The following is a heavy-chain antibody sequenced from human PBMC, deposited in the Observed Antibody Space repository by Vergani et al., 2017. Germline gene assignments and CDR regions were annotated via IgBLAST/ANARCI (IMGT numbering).Heavy chain of an antibody. CDR1: GESFSSFY. CDR2: INNDGHT. J-gene: IGHJ4*02. D-gene: IGHD2-8*02. Sequence: QVQLQQWGAGVVKPSGTLSLTCAVFGESFSSFYWRWIRQPPGQGLEWSGEINNDGHTHYNPSLVSRVTVSRDTAKNQFSLNLMSVTAADTAMYYCAVRPRFNLVGAEIVTKRTFDYWSQGGLVTVSS. V-gene: IGHV4-34*02. CDR3: AVRPRFNLVGAEIVTKRTFDY.